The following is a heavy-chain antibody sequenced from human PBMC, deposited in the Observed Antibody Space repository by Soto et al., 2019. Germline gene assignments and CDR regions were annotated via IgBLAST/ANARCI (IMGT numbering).Heavy chain of an antibody. CDR1: GYPVTAYY. Sequence: QLHLVQSGAVVKKPGASVTVSCSASGYPVTAYYMHWVRQAPGRGLAWMGGINPATGAAKYTQTFRGRVTMTRDPYTSTVFMELSGLSSYDTAVFYCARGGGVGVAGSAAFDMWGQGTLVTVSS. J-gene: IGHJ3*02. D-gene: IGHD3-3*01. CDR3: ARGGGVGVAGSAAFDM. V-gene: IGHV1-2*02. CDR2: INPATGAA.